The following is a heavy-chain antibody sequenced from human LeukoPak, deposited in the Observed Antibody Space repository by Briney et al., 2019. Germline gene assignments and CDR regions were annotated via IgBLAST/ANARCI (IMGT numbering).Heavy chain of an antibody. Sequence: PSETLSLTCTVSGYSISSGYYWGWIRPSPGKGLEWIGSIYHSGSTYYNPSLKSRVTISVDTSKNQFSLKLSSVTAADTAVYYCARGERSGGSCYWDYWGQGTLVTVSS. J-gene: IGHJ4*02. CDR3: ARGERSGGSCYWDY. CDR2: IYHSGST. CDR1: GYSISSGYY. V-gene: IGHV4-38-2*02. D-gene: IGHD2-15*01.